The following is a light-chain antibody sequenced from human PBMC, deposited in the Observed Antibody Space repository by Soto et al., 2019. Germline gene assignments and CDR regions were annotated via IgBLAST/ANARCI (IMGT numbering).Light chain of an antibody. Sequence: EIVLTQSPGTLSLSPGERATLSCRASQSVSSNYLAWYQQKPGQAPRHLIYGASSRATGIPDRFSGSGSGTDFTLTISRLEPEEFAVYYCQQSISSPRTFGQGTKVEI. V-gene: IGKV3-20*01. CDR2: GAS. J-gene: IGKJ1*01. CDR3: QQSISSPRT. CDR1: QSVSSNY.